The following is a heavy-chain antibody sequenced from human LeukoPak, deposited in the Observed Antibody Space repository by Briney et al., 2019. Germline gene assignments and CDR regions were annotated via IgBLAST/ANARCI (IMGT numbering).Heavy chain of an antibody. Sequence: GGSLRLSCAASGFTFSSYAMSWVRQAPGKGVEWVSAISGSGGSTYYADSVKGRFTISRDNSKNTLYLQMNSLRAEDTAVYYCAKDSSDVDCSGGSCYYFDYWGQGTLVTVSS. CDR2: ISGSGGST. CDR1: GFTFSSYA. CDR3: AKDSSDVDCSGGSCYYFDY. V-gene: IGHV3-23*01. J-gene: IGHJ4*02. D-gene: IGHD2-15*01.